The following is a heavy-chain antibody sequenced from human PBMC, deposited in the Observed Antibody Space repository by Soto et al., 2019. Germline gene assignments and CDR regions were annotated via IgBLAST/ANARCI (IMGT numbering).Heavy chain of an antibody. J-gene: IGHJ6*03. CDR3: ARTGATIFGVVPDYYYYYMDV. D-gene: IGHD3-3*01. V-gene: IGHV4-59*01. Sequence: PSETLSLTCTVSGGSISSYYWSWIRQPPGKGLGWIGYIYYSGSTNYNPSLKSRVTISVDTSKNQFFLKLSSVTAADTAVYYCARTGATIFGVVPDYYYYYMDVWGKGTTVTVSS. CDR2: IYYSGST. CDR1: GGSISSYY.